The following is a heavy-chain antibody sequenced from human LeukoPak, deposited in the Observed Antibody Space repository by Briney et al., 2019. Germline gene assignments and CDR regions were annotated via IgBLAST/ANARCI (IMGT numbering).Heavy chain of an antibody. CDR2: ISGSGGST. J-gene: IGHJ4*02. Sequence: QSGGSLRLSCAASGFTFSSYAMSWVRQAPGKGLEWVSAISGSGGSTYYADSVKGRFTISRDNSKNTLYLQMNSLRAEDTAVYYCAKDRPRDYYGSGSYPDYWGQGTLVIVSS. V-gene: IGHV3-23*01. CDR3: AKDRPRDYYGSGSYPDY. D-gene: IGHD3-10*01. CDR1: GFTFSSYA.